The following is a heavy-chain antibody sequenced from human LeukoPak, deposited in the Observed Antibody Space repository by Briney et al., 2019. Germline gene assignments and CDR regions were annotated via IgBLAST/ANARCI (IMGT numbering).Heavy chain of an antibody. V-gene: IGHV1-2*02. D-gene: IGHD4-17*01. CDR3: ARGEHDYGDYEFDS. Sequence: SVKVSCKASGYTFTGYYIHWVRQAPGQGLEWMGWINPNSGGTDYAQKFQGRVTMTRDTSISTAYMELSRLRSDDTAVFYCARGEHDYGDYEFDSWGQGTLVTVSS. CDR1: GYTFTGYY. J-gene: IGHJ4*02. CDR2: INPNSGGT.